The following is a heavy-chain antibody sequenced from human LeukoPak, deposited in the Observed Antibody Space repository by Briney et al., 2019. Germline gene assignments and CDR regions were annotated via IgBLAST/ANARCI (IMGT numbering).Heavy chain of an antibody. V-gene: IGHV4-59*11. D-gene: IGHD4/OR15-4a*01. J-gene: IGHJ4*02. CDR2: IYYSGST. CDR1: GGSISSHY. Sequence: SETLSLTCTVSGGSISSHYWSWIRQPPGKGLEWIGYIYYSGSTNYNPSLKSRVTISVDTSKNQFSLKLSSVTAADTAVYYCAREKVGATYDLFDYWGQGTLVTVSP. CDR3: AREKVGATYDLFDY.